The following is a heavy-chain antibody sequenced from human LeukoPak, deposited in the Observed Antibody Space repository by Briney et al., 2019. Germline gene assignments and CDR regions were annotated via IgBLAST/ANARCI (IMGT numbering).Heavy chain of an antibody. D-gene: IGHD3-3*01. J-gene: IGHJ4*02. Sequence: PGGSLRLSCAASGFTFSSYAMHWVRQAPGKGLEYVSAISSNGGSTYYANSVKGRFTISRDNSKNTLYLQMGSLRAEDMAVYYCARGQVDFWSGYCDYWGQGTLVTVSS. CDR3: ARGQVDFWSGYCDY. CDR1: GFTFSSYA. V-gene: IGHV3-64*01. CDR2: ISSNGGST.